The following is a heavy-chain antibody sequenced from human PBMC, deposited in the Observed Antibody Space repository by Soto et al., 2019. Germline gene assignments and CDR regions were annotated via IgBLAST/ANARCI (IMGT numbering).Heavy chain of an antibody. V-gene: IGHV3-23*01. Sequence: PGGYLRLSCAASRFTFSTYAMNWVRQAPGKGLEWVSGISESGDSTYYADSVKGRFTIFRDNSKNTLYLEMNSLRAEDTAIYYCAKDPRSWAHYEPKDYWGQGTLVTVSS. CDR3: AKDPRSWAHYEPKDY. CDR2: ISESGDST. D-gene: IGHD3-22*01. J-gene: IGHJ4*02. CDR1: RFTFSTYA.